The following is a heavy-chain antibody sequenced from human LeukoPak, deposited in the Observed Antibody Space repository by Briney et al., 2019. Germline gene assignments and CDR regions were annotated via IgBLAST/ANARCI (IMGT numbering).Heavy chain of an antibody. CDR1: GFTFDDYA. J-gene: IGHJ4*02. D-gene: IGHD3-9*01. CDR2: ISWNSGSI. V-gene: IGHV3-9*01. Sequence: PGGSLRLSCAASGFTFDDYAMHWVRQAPRKGLEWVSGISWNSGSIGYADSVKGRFTISRDNAKNSLYLQMNSLRAEDTALYYCAKDGYDILTGSYFDYWGQGTLVTVSS. CDR3: AKDGYDILTGSYFDY.